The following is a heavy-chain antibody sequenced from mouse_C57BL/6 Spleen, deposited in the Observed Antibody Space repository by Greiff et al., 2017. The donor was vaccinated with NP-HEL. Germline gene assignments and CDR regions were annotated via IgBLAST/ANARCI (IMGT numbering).Heavy chain of an antibody. V-gene: IGHV5-17*01. D-gene: IGHD1-1*01. J-gene: IGHJ1*03. CDR2: ISSGSSTI. CDR1: GFTFSDYG. Sequence: EVQRVESGGGLVKPGGSLKLSCAASGFTFSDYGMHWVRQAPEKGLEWVAYISSGSSTIYYADTVKGRFTISRDNAKNTLFLQMTSLRSEDTATYYCARPGSSFYWYFDVWGTGTTVTVSS. CDR3: ARPGSSFYWYFDV.